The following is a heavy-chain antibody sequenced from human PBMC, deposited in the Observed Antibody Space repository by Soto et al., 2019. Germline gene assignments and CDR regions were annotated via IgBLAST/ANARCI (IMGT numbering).Heavy chain of an antibody. J-gene: IGHJ6*02. D-gene: IGHD6-19*01. CDR3: ARSYSSGWYRSYPYYYYGMAV. CDR2: IYYSGST. V-gene: IGHV4-31*03. CDR1: GGSISSGGYY. Sequence: PSETLSLTCTVSGGSISSGGYYWSWIRQHPGKGLEWIGYIYYSGSTYYNPSLKSRVTISVDTSKNQFSLKLSSVTAADTAVYYCARSYSSGWYRSYPYYYYGMAVWGQGTTVTVSS.